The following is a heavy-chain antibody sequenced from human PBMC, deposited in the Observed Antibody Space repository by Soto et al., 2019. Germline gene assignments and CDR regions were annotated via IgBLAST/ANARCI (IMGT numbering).Heavy chain of an antibody. V-gene: IGHV3-21*01. D-gene: IGHD3-10*01. J-gene: IGHJ4*02. Sequence: GGSLRLSCAASGFTFSSYSMNWVRQAPGKGLEWVSSISSSSSYIYYADSVKGRFTISRDNAKNSLYLQMNSLRAEDTAVYYCARGYITMVRGGITQKEFYPFDYWGQGTLVTVSS. CDR3: ARGYITMVRGGITQKEFYPFDY. CDR1: GFTFSSYS. CDR2: ISSSSSYI.